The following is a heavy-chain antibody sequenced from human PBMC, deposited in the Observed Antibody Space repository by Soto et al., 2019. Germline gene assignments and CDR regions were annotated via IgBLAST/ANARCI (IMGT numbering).Heavy chain of an antibody. CDR3: AWEQLASSDWFDP. Sequence: TSETLSLTCTVSGGSISSGDYYWSWIRQPPGKGLEWIGYIYYSGSTYYNPSLKSRVTISVDTSKNQFSLKLSSVTAADTAVYYCAWEQLASSDWFDPWGQGTLVTVSS. CDR2: IYYSGST. V-gene: IGHV4-30-4*01. D-gene: IGHD6-6*01. CDR1: GGSISSGDYY. J-gene: IGHJ5*02.